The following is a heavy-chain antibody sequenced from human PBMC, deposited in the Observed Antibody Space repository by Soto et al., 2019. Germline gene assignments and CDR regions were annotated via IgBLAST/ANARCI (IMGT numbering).Heavy chain of an antibody. CDR3: AKDHYGSAIYGMDV. V-gene: IGHV3-9*01. D-gene: IGHD3-10*01. J-gene: IGHJ6*02. CDR2: IAWNSDII. CDR1: GFMFEDYA. Sequence: EVQLVESGGGLVQPGRSLRLSCAASGFMFEDYAMHWVRQAPGKGLEWVSGIAWNSDIIGYADSVKGRFTLSSDNGKNSLYLQMNSLRPEATALYYCAKDHYGSAIYGMDVWGQGTTVTVS.